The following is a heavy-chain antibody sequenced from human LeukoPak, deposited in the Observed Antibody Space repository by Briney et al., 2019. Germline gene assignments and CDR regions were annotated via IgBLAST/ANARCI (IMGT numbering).Heavy chain of an antibody. J-gene: IGHJ3*02. CDR3: ARDRSLYSSTWYVPRDGFDI. D-gene: IGHD6-13*01. CDR1: GYTFARHG. Sequence: ASVKVSCKASGYTFARHGISWVRQAPGQGLEYMGWISPYNGNTYYAQNFQGRITMTTDTSTSTVYMELRSLGSDDTAVYYCARDRSLYSSTWYVPRDGFDIWGQGTMVTVSS. CDR2: ISPYNGNT. V-gene: IGHV1-18*01.